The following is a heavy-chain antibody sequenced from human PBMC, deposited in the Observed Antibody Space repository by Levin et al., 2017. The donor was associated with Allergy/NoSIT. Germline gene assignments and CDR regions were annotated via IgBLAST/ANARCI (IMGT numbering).Heavy chain of an antibody. V-gene: IGHV4-59*12. Sequence: SETLSLTCSVSGGSISTYYWTWIRQSPGKGLEWIGYIYYSGSTNYNPSLKSRVTISVDTSKNQFSLKLTSVTATDTAAYYCARLRRWDWFYYYMDVWGKGTTVTVSS. D-gene: IGHD3/OR15-3a*01. CDR1: GGSISTYY. CDR2: IYYSGST. J-gene: IGHJ6*03. CDR3: ARLRRWDWFYYYMDV.